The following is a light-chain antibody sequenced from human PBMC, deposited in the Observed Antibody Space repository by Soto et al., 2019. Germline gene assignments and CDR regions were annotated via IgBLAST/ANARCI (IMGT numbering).Light chain of an antibody. CDR3: QHYNSYSEA. V-gene: IGKV1-27*01. Sequence: DVQMTQSPSSLSASVGDRVTITCRACRGISSLLAWYQQLPVKVPKLLIYSPTTLQSGVSSRFSVSGSGTDFTLTISSLQPDDFATYYCQHYNSYSEAFGQGTKVDIK. CDR2: SPT. CDR1: RGISSL. J-gene: IGKJ1*01.